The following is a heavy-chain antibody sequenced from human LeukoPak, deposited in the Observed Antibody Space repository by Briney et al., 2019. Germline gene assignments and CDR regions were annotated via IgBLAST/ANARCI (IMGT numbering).Heavy chain of an antibody. J-gene: IGHJ4*02. CDR3: AKMQGHFDY. Sequence: PGGSLRLSCAASGSIPFNSYSMSWVRQAPGKGLEWVSAITSSGETTYYADSVKGRFTISRDNSKNMVYLQMNSLRAEDAATYYCAKMQGHFDYWGQGSLVTVSS. CDR2: ITSSGETT. CDR1: GSIPFNSYS. V-gene: IGHV3-23*01.